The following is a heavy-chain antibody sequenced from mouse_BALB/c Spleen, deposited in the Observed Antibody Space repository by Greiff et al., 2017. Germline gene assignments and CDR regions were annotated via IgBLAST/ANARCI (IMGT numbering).Heavy chain of an antibody. V-gene: IGHV1-15*01. D-gene: IGHD2-10*01. J-gene: IGHJ3*01. CDR2: IDPETGGT. Sequence: LVESGAELVRPGASVTLSCKASGYTFTDYEMHWVKQTPVHGLEWIGAIDPETGGTAYNQKFKGKATLTADKSSSTAYMELRSLTSEDSAVYYCTRPYYGNPWFAYWGQGTLVTVSA. CDR3: TRPYYGNPWFAY. CDR1: GYTFTDYE.